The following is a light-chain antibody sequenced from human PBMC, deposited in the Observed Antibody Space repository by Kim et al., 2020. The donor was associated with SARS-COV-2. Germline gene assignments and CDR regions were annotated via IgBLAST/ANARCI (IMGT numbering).Light chain of an antibody. V-gene: IGKV3-20*01. CDR3: QQYGSSPYT. CDR2: GAS. J-gene: IGKJ2*01. Sequence: SPGERATLSCRDSQSVSSSYLAWYQQKTGQAPRPLIYGASSRATGIPDRFSGSGSGTDFTLTISRLEPEDFAVYYCQQYGSSPYTFGQGTKLEI. CDR1: QSVSSSY.